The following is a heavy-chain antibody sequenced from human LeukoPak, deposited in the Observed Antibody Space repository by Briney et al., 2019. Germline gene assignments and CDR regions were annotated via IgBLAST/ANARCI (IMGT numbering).Heavy chain of an antibody. Sequence: GGSLRLSCAASGFTFSSFDMHWVRQVTGGCLEWVSGIGLAGDTYYLASVKGRFTISREDAKNSLYLQMNSLRAGDTPVYYCARGGGFDYWGQGDLGSASS. J-gene: IGHJ4*02. CDR3: ARGGGFDY. CDR2: IGLAGDT. CDR1: GFTFSSFD. V-gene: IGHV3-13*04. D-gene: IGHD3-10*01.